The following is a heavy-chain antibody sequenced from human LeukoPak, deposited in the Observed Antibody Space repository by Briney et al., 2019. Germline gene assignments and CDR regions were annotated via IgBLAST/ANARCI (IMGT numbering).Heavy chain of an antibody. CDR1: GGSFSGYY. CDR3: ARVEVEGSGTPYYFDY. J-gene: IGHJ4*02. V-gene: IGHV4-34*01. D-gene: IGHD3-10*01. CDR2: INHSGST. Sequence: SETLSLTCAVYGGSFSGYYWSWIRQPPGKGLEWIGEINHSGSTNYNPSLKSRVTISVDTSKNQFSLKLSSVTAADTAVYYCARVEVEGSGTPYYFDYWGQGTLVTVSS.